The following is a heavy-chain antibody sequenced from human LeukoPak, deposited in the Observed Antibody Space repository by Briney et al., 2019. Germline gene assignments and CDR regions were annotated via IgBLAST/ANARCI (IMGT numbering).Heavy chain of an antibody. D-gene: IGHD2-2*01. Sequence: GGSLRLSCAASGFPFSRYAMRWVRQAPGKALEWVSAISGSGGSTCYTVTVKGRSTISRDNSKSTRYLQMTSLRAEDTAVYYCAKDAPDCSSTSCYADYWGQGTLVTVSS. CDR1: GFPFSRYA. V-gene: IGHV3-23*01. CDR3: AKDAPDCSSTSCYADY. J-gene: IGHJ4*02. CDR2: ISGSGGST.